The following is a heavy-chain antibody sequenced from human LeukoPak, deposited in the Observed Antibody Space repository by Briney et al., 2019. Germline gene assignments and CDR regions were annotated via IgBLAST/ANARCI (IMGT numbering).Heavy chain of an antibody. CDR2: ISISGDDT. V-gene: IGHV3-23*01. CDR1: GFTFDDYG. Sequence: PGGSLRLSCAASGFTFDDYGMSWVRQAPGKGLERVSAISISGDDTYYAESVKGRFTISRDNSKNTLYLRMNSLRAEDTAVYFCANPEWGTYLVGFDYWGQGTLVTVSS. J-gene: IGHJ4*02. D-gene: IGHD1-26*01. CDR3: ANPEWGTYLVGFDY.